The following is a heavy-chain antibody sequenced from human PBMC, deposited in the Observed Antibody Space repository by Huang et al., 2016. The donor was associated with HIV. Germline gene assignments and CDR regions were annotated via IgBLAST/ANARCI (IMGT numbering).Heavy chain of an antibody. Sequence: VESGGDAVQSGRSLSLSCRGSGFIFNDFAINWFRQSPRKGLEGIGVVRSSAFGVASKSAPSVKDRFSVSRDEAKNVAFLQMENLQVDDTAVYYCSPTGDDYFYYYMDVWGNGTTVIVS. CDR3: SPTGDDYFYYYMDV. J-gene: IGHJ6*03. CDR1: GFIFNDFA. CDR2: VRSSAFGVAS. V-gene: IGHV3-49*03. D-gene: IGHD4-17*01.